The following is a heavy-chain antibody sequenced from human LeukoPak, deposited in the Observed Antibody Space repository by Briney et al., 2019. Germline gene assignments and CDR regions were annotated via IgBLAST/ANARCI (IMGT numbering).Heavy chain of an antibody. CDR3: ARAHYSSSWYE. J-gene: IGHJ4*02. V-gene: IGHV1-2*02. CDR2: ITPKSGGT. CDR1: GYTFTGYY. Sequence: ASVKVSCKASGYTFTGYYMHWVRQAPGQGLEWMGWITPKSGGTNYAHKFQGRVTMTRDTSISTACMELSRLRSDDTAVYYCARAHYSSSWYEWGQGTLVTVSS. D-gene: IGHD6-13*01.